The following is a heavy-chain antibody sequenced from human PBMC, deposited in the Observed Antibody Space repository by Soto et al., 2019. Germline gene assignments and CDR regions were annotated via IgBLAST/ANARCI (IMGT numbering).Heavy chain of an antibody. CDR3: ARARIAARPRGRPYYGMDV. CDR2: INHSGST. D-gene: IGHD6-6*01. V-gene: IGHV4-34*01. Sequence: QVQLQQWGAGLLKPSETLSLTCAVYGGSFSGYYWSWIRQPPGKGLEWIGEINHSGSTNYNPSLKSRVTISRDTSTNQFSLKLSSVTAADTAVYYCARARIAARPRGRPYYGMDVWGQGTTVTVSS. CDR1: GGSFSGYY. J-gene: IGHJ6*02.